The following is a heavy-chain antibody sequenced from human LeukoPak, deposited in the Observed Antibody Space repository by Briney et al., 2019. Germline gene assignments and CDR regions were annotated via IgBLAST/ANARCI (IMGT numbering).Heavy chain of an antibody. V-gene: IGHV1-69*04. D-gene: IGHD3-22*01. J-gene: IGHJ3*02. CDR2: IIPILGIA. CDR3: ARASVYYDSSGYYYVPDAFDI. CDR1: GGTFSSYA. Sequence: ASVKVSCKASGGTFSSYAISWVRQAPGQGLEWRGRIIPILGIANYAQKFQGRVTITADKSTSTAYMELSSLRSEDTAVYYCARASVYYDSSGYYYVPDAFDIWGQGTMVTVSS.